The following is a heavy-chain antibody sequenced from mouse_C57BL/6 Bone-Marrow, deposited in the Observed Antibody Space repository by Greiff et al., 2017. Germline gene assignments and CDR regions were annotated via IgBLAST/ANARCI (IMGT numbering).Heavy chain of an antibody. CDR1: GYSFTDYN. CDR3: ARKMEILRDYAMDY. CDR2: INPNYGTT. J-gene: IGHJ4*01. Sequence: VQLQQSGPELVKPGASVKISCKASGYSFTDYNMNWVKQSNGKSLEWIGVINPNYGTTSYNQKFKGKATLTVDKSSSTAYMQLNSLTSEDSAVYYCARKMEILRDYAMDYWGQGTSVTVSS. D-gene: IGHD1-1*01. V-gene: IGHV1-39*01.